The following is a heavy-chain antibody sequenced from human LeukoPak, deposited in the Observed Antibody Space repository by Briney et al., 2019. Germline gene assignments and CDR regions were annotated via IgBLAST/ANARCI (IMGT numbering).Heavy chain of an antibody. CDR2: INPNSGGT. J-gene: IGHJ3*02. V-gene: IGHV1-2*04. D-gene: IGHD5-18*01. Sequence: ASVKVSCKAPGYTFTGYYMHWVRQAPGQGLEWMGWINPNSGGTNYAQKFQGWVTMTRDTSISTAYMELSRLRSDDTAVYYCARDVEYSYGYGLAFDIWGQGTMVTVSS. CDR1: GYTFTGYY. CDR3: ARDVEYSYGYGLAFDI.